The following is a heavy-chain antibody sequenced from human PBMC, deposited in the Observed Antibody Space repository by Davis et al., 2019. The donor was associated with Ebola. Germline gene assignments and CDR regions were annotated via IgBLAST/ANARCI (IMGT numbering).Heavy chain of an antibody. J-gene: IGHJ5*02. CDR3: ARVSGADFWSGYYPNWFDP. CDR1: GGSISSGGYS. Sequence: PSETLSLTCAVSGGSISSGGYSWSWIRQPPGKGLEWIGYIYHSGSTYYNPSLKSRVTISVDRSKNQFSLKLSSVTAADTAVYYCARVSGADFWSGYYPNWFDPWGQGTLVTVSS. D-gene: IGHD3-3*01. V-gene: IGHV4-30-2*01. CDR2: IYHSGST.